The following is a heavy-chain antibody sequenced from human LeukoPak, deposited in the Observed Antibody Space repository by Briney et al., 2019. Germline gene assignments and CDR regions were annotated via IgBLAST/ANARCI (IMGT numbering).Heavy chain of an antibody. V-gene: IGHV4-59*08. CDR2: IYYSGST. Sequence: SETLSLTCTVSGGSISSYYWSWIRQPPGKGLEWIGYIYYSGSTNYNPPLKSRVTISVDTSKNQFSLKLSSVTAADTAVYYCARRAMGSYGMDVWGQGTTVTVSS. D-gene: IGHD3-16*01. CDR3: ARRAMGSYGMDV. CDR1: GGSISSYY. J-gene: IGHJ6*02.